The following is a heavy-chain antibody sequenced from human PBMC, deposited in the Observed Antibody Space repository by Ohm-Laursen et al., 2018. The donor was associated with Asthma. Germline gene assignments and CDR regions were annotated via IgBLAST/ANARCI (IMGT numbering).Heavy chain of an antibody. D-gene: IGHD1-26*01. CDR3: CRSVYFRGRGSGYLDL. CDR2: IYHSGST. J-gene: IGHJ2*01. CDR1: GGSINTDYY. Sequence: SQTLSLTCPVSGGSINTDYYWTWIRQSPGKGLEGIGFIYHSGSTYSNPSLQSRASISRDTSRNQFSLHLTSVTAADTAVYFCCRSVYFRGRGSGYLDLWGRGTLVTVSS. V-gene: IGHV4-30-4*01.